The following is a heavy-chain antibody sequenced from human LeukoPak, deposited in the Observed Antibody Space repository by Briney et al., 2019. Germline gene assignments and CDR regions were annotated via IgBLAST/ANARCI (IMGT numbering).Heavy chain of an antibody. V-gene: IGHV3-23*01. CDR1: GFTFSSYA. Sequence: GGSLRLSCAASGFTFSSYAMSWVRQAPGKGLEGVSAISGSGGSTYYAGSVKGRFTISRDNSKNTLYLQMNSLRAEDTAVYYCAKDGSGSYYFDYYYYGMDVWGKGTTVTVSS. J-gene: IGHJ6*04. D-gene: IGHD3-10*01. CDR2: ISGSGGST. CDR3: AKDGSGSYYFDYYYYGMDV.